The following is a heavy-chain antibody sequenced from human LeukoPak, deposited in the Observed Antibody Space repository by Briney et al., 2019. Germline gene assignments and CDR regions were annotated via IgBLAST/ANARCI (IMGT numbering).Heavy chain of an antibody. CDR1: GYTFTGYY. Sequence: ASVKVSCKASGYTFTGYYMHWVRQAPGQGLEWMGWINPNSGGTNYAQKFQGRVTITADKSTSTAYMELSSLRSEDTAVYYCARSLVAAAGRGFDYWGQGTLVTVSS. CDR3: ARSLVAAAGRGFDY. CDR2: INPNSGGT. V-gene: IGHV1-2*02. D-gene: IGHD6-13*01. J-gene: IGHJ4*02.